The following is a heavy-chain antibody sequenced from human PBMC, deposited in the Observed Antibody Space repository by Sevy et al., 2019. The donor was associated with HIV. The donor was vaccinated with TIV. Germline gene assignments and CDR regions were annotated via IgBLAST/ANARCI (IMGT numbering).Heavy chain of an antibody. D-gene: IGHD3-22*01. V-gene: IGHV3-23*01. J-gene: IGHJ3*02. Sequence: GGSLRLSCKPSGFTFISYAMNWVRQAPGKGLEWVSTIYGSSGATYYGDSVKGRFTISRDNSKNTLYLQMNSLRTEDTAVYYCAGGRYDSSCSFDAFDIWGQGTMVTVSS. CDR2: IYGSSGAT. CDR1: GFTFISYA. CDR3: AGGRYDSSCSFDAFDI.